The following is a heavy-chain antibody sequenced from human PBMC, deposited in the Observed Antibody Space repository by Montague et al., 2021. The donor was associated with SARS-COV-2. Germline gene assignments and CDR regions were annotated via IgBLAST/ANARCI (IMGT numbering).Heavy chain of an antibody. CDR2: IYSSGST. V-gene: IGHV4-39*07. CDR1: VGSISSSSYY. J-gene: IGHJ4*02. CDR3: AREWYSSMIVVVIRGSFDY. D-gene: IGHD3-22*01. Sequence: SETLSLTCTVSVGSISSSSYYWGWIRQPPGKGLEWIGSIYSSGSTYYNPSLKSRDTISVDTSKNQFSLKLSSVTAADTAVYYCAREWYSSMIVVVIRGSFDYWGQGTLVTVSS.